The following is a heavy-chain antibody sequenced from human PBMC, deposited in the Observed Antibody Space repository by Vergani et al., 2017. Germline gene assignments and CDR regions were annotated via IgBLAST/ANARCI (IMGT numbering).Heavy chain of an antibody. Sequence: EVQLVESGGGLVKPGGSLRLSCAASGFTFSSYSMNWVRQAPGKGLVWVSRINSDGSSTSYADSVKGRFTISRDNAKNTLYLQMNSLRAEDTAVYYCARGPIVLMVYAILRRGWFDPWGQGTLVSGAS. CDR1: GFTFSSYS. CDR3: ARGPIVLMVYAILRRGWFDP. V-gene: IGHV3-74*02. D-gene: IGHD2-8*01. J-gene: IGHJ5*02. CDR2: INSDGSST.